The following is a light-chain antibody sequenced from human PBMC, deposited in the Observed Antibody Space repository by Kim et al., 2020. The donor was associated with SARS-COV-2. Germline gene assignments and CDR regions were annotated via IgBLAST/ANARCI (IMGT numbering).Light chain of an antibody. J-gene: IGKJ4*01. Sequence: DIVMTQSPDSLAVSLGERATINCKSSRNILYTSNNKNYLSWFQQKPGQPPKLVINWASTRESGVPDRFSGSGSGTDFTLTINNLQAEDVAVYYCQQFYSTPLTFGGGTKVDIK. CDR1: RNILYTSNNKNY. V-gene: IGKV4-1*01. CDR3: QQFYSTPLT. CDR2: WAS.